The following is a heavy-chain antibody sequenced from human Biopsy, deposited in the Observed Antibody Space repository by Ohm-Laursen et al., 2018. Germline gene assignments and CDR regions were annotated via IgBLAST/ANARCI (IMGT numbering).Heavy chain of an antibody. D-gene: IGHD3-22*01. CDR1: GDSISSYY. CDR2: VYYTGST. Sequence: GTLSLTCTASGDSISSYYWSWIRQPPGKGLQWIGYVYYTGSTDYNPSLQSRVTISVDTSKNHFSLRLRSVTPADTAIYYCARDRGYYSDRTVPGYFDLWGRGTLVTVSS. CDR3: ARDRGYYSDRTVPGYFDL. J-gene: IGHJ2*01. V-gene: IGHV4-59*01.